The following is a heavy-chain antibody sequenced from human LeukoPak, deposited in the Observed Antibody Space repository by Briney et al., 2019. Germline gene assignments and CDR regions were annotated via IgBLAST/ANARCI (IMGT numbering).Heavy chain of an antibody. CDR1: GYTFTSYG. J-gene: IGHJ3*02. CDR2: ISAYNGNT. V-gene: IGHV1-18*01. CDR3: ARDFEQQLPAGRDAFDI. Sequence: EASVKVSCKASGYTFTSYGISWVRQAPGQGLEWMGWISAYNGNTNYAQKLQGRVTMTTDTSTSTAYMELRSLRSDDTAVYYCARDFEQQLPAGRDAFDIWGQGTMVTVSS. D-gene: IGHD6-13*01.